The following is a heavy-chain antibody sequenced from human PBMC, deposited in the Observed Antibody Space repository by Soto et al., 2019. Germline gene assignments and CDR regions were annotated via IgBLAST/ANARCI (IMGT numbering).Heavy chain of an antibody. Sequence: HPGGSLRLSCAASGFSFSRYAMSWVRQAPGKGLEWVSAIGSSGGTIYYADSVKGRFTISRDNAKNSLYLQMNGLRAEDTAVYYCARTYYYGSGSYYRFGYWGQGTLVTVSS. V-gene: IGHV3-23*01. J-gene: IGHJ4*02. D-gene: IGHD3-10*01. CDR2: IGSSGGTI. CDR3: ARTYYYGSGSYYRFGY. CDR1: GFSFSRYA.